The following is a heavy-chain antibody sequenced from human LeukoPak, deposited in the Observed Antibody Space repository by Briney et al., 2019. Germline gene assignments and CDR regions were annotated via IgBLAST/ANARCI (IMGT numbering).Heavy chain of an antibody. CDR3: ARGLGYGDYDYAGYAFDI. D-gene: IGHD4-17*01. CDR2: INPNSGGT. Sequence: RASVKVSCKASGYTFTGYYMHWVRQAPGQGLEWMGWINPNSGGTNYAQKFQGWVTMTRDTSISTAYMELSRLRSDDTAVYYCARGLGYGDYDYAGYAFDIWGQGTMVTVSS. CDR1: GYTFTGYY. J-gene: IGHJ3*02. V-gene: IGHV1-2*04.